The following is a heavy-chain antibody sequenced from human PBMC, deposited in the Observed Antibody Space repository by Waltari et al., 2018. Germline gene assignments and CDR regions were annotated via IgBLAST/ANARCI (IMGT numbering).Heavy chain of an antibody. V-gene: IGHV3-49*03. D-gene: IGHD1-26*01. CDR2: VKSNIYGGVA. Sequence: EVHMVESGGDLVQPGRSRRPSCQGLGYTFSDYALRWFRQAPGKGLEWVGFVKSNIYGGVAQYAASVTGRFTIARDDSENIAYLQMDSLKSEDTAVYYCARESSGNIGWFDSWGQGTLVTVSS. CDR3: ARESSGNIGWFDS. J-gene: IGHJ5*01. CDR1: GYTFSDYA.